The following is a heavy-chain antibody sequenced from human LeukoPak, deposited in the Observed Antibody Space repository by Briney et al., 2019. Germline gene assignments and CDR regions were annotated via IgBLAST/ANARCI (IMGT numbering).Heavy chain of an antibody. CDR1: GYTFTGYY. D-gene: IGHD3-10*01. CDR2: ISAYNGNT. CDR3: ARTYYYGSGSPGD. J-gene: IGHJ4*02. Sequence: ASVKVSCKASGYTFTGYYMHWVRQAPGQGLEWMGWISAYNGNTNYAQKLQGRVTMTTDTSTSTAYMELRSLRSDDTAVYYCARTYYYGSGSPGDWGQGTLVTVSS. V-gene: IGHV1-18*04.